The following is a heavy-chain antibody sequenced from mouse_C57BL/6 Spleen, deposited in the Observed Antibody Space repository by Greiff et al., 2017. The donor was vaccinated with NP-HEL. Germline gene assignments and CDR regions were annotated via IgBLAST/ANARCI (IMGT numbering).Heavy chain of an antibody. CDR3: AYLLMDY. V-gene: IGHV1-82*01. CDR2: IYPGDGDT. CDR1: GYAFSSSW. J-gene: IGHJ4*01. Sequence: QVQLQQSGPELVKPGASVKISCKASGYAFSSSWMNWVKQRPGKGLEWIGRIYPGDGDTNYNGKFKGKATLTADKSSSTAYMQLSSLTSEDSAVYFCAYLLMDYWGQGTSVTVSS. D-gene: IGHD2-1*01.